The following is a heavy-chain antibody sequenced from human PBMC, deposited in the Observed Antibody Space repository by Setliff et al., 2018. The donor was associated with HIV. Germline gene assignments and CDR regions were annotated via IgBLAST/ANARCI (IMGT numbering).Heavy chain of an antibody. CDR1: GYSISSNFL. CDR3: ARHDCGGNCDINWFDP. V-gene: IGHV4-38-2*01. Sequence: SETLSLTCAVSGYSISSNFLWGWVRQPPGQGLEWIGSIHHAGSTYYNPSLKSRVRISLDTSENQFSLKLSSVTAADTAVYYCARHDCGGNCDINWFDPWGQGTLVTVSS. D-gene: IGHD2-21*02. CDR2: IHHAGST. J-gene: IGHJ5*02.